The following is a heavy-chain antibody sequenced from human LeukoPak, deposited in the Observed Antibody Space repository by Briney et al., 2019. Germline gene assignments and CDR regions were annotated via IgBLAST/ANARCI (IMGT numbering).Heavy chain of an antibody. CDR1: GFTFSTYR. CDR2: IKQEGSEK. V-gene: IGHV3-7*01. J-gene: IGHJ6*03. CDR3: TRVEETATTAAIIRKYSYFYYYMDV. Sequence: PGGSLRLSCVASGFTFSTYRTSWVRETPGTGLGCVANIKQEGSEKHYVYSVKGRFTISRDNAKNSLYLQISSQKAEDTAVYYCTRVEETATTAAIIRKYSYFYYYMDVWGKGTTVTVSS. D-gene: IGHD4-11*01.